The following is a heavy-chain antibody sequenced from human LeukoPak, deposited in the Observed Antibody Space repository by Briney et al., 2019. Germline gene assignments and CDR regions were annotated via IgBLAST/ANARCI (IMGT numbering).Heavy chain of an antibody. CDR3: ARDRSSGWYTLKA. V-gene: IGHV1-69*05. CDR2: IIPIFGTA. Sequence: SSVKVSCKASGGTFSSYAISWVRQAPGQGLEWMEGIIPIFGTANYAQKFQGRVAITTDESTSTAYMELSSLRSEDTAVYYCARDRSSGWYTLKAWGQGTLVTVSS. J-gene: IGHJ5*02. D-gene: IGHD6-19*01. CDR1: GGTFSSYA.